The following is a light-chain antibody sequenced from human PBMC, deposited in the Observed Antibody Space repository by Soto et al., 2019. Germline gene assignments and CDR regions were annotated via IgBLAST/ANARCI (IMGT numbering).Light chain of an antibody. CDR3: QQFDSVPCT. CDR2: DAS. V-gene: IGKV1-33*01. Sequence: IQMTQSPSSLSTSVGDRVTITCQASQDIKNYLIWYQHKAGRAPKLLIYDASTLETGVSSRFSGSDSGTHFTLPISSLQPEDIATYYCQQFDSVPCTFGQGTKLKMK. CDR1: QDIKNY. J-gene: IGKJ2*02.